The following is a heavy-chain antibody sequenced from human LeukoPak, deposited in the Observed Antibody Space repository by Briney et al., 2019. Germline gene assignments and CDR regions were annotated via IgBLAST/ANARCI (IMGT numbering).Heavy chain of an antibody. CDR3: AKDRGSSSWYVVDYYGMDV. CDR1: GFTFSSYG. V-gene: IGHV3-30*18. J-gene: IGHJ6*02. CDR2: ISYDGSNK. D-gene: IGHD6-13*01. Sequence: GRSLRLSCAASGFTFSSYGMHWVRQAPGKGLEWVAVISYDGSNKYYADSVKGRFTISRDNSKNTLYLRMNSLRAEDTAVYYCAKDRGSSSWYVVDYYGMDVWGQGTTVTVSS.